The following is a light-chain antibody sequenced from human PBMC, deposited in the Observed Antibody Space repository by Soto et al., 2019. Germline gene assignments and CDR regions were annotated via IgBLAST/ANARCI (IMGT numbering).Light chain of an antibody. V-gene: IGLV2-11*01. Sequence: QSALTQPRSVSGSPGQSLTISCTGTSSDVGGYDYVSWYQHHPGKAPKLMIFDVTKRPSGVPHRFSGSKSGNTASLTISGLQAEDEGDYYCCSDAGSYSLIFGGGTKLTVL. J-gene: IGLJ2*01. CDR2: DVT. CDR3: CSDAGSYSLI. CDR1: SSDVGGYDY.